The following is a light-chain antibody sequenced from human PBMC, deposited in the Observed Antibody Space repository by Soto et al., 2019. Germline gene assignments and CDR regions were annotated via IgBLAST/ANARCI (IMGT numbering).Light chain of an antibody. J-gene: IGKJ5*01. CDR1: QDIRYY. V-gene: IGKV1-33*01. CDR2: DAS. Sequence: DIEMTQSPSFLSASVGDRVTITCQASQDIRYYLNWFQQKPGKAPKVLIYDASRLETGVPSRFSGSGSGTHFSLAISSLQPEDIATYYCQQYDSLPSTFGQGTRLEIK. CDR3: QQYDSLPST.